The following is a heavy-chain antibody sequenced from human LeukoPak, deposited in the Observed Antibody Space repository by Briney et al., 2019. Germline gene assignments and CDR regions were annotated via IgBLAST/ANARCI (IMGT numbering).Heavy chain of an antibody. J-gene: IGHJ4*02. V-gene: IGHV3-74*01. D-gene: IGHD3-22*01. CDR2: ISPDGSTT. CDR3: ARGVLSYDSRLGY. CDR1: GFTFRGYW. Sequence: GGSLRLSCAASGFTFRGYWMHWVRQTPGKGLVWVSRISPDGSTTTYADSVKGRFTISRDNAKSTLHLQMDSLRAEDTAVYYCARGVLSYDSRLGYWGQGTLVTVSS.